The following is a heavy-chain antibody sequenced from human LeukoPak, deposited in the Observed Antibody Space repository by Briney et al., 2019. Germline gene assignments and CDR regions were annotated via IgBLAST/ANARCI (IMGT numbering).Heavy chain of an antibody. CDR1: GGTFSSYA. CDR2: IIPIFGTA. Sequence: SVKVSCKASGGTFSSYAISWVRQAPGQGLEWMGGIIPIFGTANYAQKFQGRVTMTRDTSISTAYMELSRLRSDDTAVYYCARGSSWYLSPPYYYYYMDVWGKGTTVTVSS. J-gene: IGHJ6*03. CDR3: ARGSSWYLSPPYYYYYMDV. V-gene: IGHV1-69*05. D-gene: IGHD6-13*01.